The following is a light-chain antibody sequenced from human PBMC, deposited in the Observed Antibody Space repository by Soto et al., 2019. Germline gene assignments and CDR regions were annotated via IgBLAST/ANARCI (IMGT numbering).Light chain of an antibody. J-gene: IGKJ5*01. Sequence: EIVLTQSPASLSLSPGERATLSCGASQSISSGYLAWYQQRPGLAPRLLIYETSTRATGTPGRFSGSGSGTDFTLTISGLEPEDFPVYYCQQYSSSPITFGQGTRLDI. CDR2: ETS. CDR1: QSISSGY. CDR3: QQYSSSPIT. V-gene: IGKV3D-20*01.